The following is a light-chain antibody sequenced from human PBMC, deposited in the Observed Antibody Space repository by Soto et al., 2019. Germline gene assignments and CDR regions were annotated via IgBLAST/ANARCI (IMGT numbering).Light chain of an antibody. J-gene: IGLJ1*01. CDR2: EGN. CDR1: SRDVGGYNL. V-gene: IGLV2-23*01. CDR3: CSFAGSLYV. Sequence: SALPQPASVSGSPGQSITISCTGGSRDVGGYNLVSWYQQHPGKVPKLIIYEGNQRPSGVSNRFSGSKSGNTASLTISGLQAEDEADYYCCSFAGSLYVFGTGTKVTVL.